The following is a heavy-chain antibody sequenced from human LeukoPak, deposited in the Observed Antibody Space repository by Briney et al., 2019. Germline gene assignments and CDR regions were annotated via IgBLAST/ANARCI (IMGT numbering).Heavy chain of an antibody. J-gene: IGHJ4*02. Sequence: YWSWIRQPPGKGLEWMGIFCPGDSDTRSSPAFQGQVTISADKSISTPYLQWSSLKASDTAMYYCARRRYSGYDYLCAFDYWGQGTLVTVSS. CDR2: FCPGDSDT. V-gene: IGHV5-51*01. D-gene: IGHD5-12*01. CDR3: ARRRYSGYDYLCAFDY. CDR1: YW.